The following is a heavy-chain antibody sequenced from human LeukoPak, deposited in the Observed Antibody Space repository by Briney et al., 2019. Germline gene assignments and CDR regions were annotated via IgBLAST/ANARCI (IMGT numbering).Heavy chain of an antibody. CDR2: IYNSGIT. D-gene: IGHD4-11*01. Sequence: SETLSLTCTVSGGSISGYYWTWIRQLPGKGLEWIGYIYNSGITNYNPSLKSRVTVSVDTSKNQFSLRLTSVTAAETAVYYCARSVPSLDYLFDSWGHGTLVTVSS. CDR1: GGSISGYY. V-gene: IGHV4-59*08. CDR3: ARSVPSLDYLFDS. J-gene: IGHJ5*01.